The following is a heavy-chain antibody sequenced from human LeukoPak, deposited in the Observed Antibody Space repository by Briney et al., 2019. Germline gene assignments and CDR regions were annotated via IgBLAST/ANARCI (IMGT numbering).Heavy chain of an antibody. CDR1: GFTFRSYA. V-gene: IGHV3-23*01. D-gene: IGHD3-3*01. J-gene: IGHJ5*02. CDR2: IYGDGGRT. CDR3: ARETSTYYDFWSGANWFDP. Sequence: GGSLRLSCAASGFTFRSYAMSWVRQAPGKEPEWVSLIYGDGGRTLYADSVKGRFTISRDNSKNSLYLQMNSLRAEDTAVYYCARETSTYYDFWSGANWFDPWGQGTLVTVSS.